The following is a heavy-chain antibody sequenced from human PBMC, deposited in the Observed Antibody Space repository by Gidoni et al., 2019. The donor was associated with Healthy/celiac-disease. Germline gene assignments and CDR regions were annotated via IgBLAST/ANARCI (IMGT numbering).Heavy chain of an antibody. CDR3: ARHLRYYYDISGYSRYAFDI. J-gene: IGHJ3*02. D-gene: IGHD3-22*01. Sequence: QVQLQASGPGLLKPSDTLSLTCSVSGGRLGSYCWSCIRPPPGKALEWIGYIYNSGSTHYNPSLKSRVTISVDTSKNQFSLKLISVTAADTAVYYCARHLRYYYDISGYSRYAFDIWGQGTMVTVSS. CDR1: GGRLGSYC. CDR2: IYNSGST. V-gene: IGHV4-59*08.